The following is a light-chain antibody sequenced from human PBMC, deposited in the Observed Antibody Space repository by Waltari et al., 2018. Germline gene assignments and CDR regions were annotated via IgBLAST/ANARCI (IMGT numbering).Light chain of an antibody. CDR2: DVS. V-gene: IGLV2-14*03. CDR1: SSDVGGYNY. J-gene: IGLJ3*02. CDR3: SSHTSSSTRVV. Sequence: QSALTQPASVSGSPGQSITISCTGTSSDVGGYNYVSWYHQHPGKAPKLMIYDVSNRPSGVSNRCSGSKSGNTASLTISGLQAEDEADYYCSSHTSSSTRVVFGGGTKLTVL.